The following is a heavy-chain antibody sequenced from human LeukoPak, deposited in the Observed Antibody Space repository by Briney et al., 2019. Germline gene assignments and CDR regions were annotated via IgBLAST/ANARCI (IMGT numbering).Heavy chain of an antibody. CDR2: ISSSSSYI. CDR1: GFTFSSYS. Sequence: GGSLRLSCAASGFTFSSYSMNWVRQAPGKGLEWVSSISSSSSYIYYADSVKGRFTISRDNAENSLYLQMNSLRAEDTAVYYCARVCSTSCYNAFDIWGQGTMVTVSS. D-gene: IGHD2-2*02. V-gene: IGHV3-21*01. CDR3: ARVCSTSCYNAFDI. J-gene: IGHJ3*02.